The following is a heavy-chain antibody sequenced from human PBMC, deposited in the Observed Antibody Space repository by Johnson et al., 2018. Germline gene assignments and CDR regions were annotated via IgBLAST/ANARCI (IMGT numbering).Heavy chain of an antibody. CDR2: ISYDGGNK. CDR3: ARGGITMIMSHFQD. Sequence: VQLVESGGGVVQXGRSLRLSCAASRFTFSTYPMYWVRQAPGKGLEWVAVISYDGGNKYYATSVKGRFTISRDNAKNTLYLQMKSLRAEDTAVYYMARGGITMIMSHFQDWGQGTLVTVSS. J-gene: IGHJ1*01. D-gene: IGHD3-22*01. CDR1: RFTFSTYP. V-gene: IGHV3-30-3*01.